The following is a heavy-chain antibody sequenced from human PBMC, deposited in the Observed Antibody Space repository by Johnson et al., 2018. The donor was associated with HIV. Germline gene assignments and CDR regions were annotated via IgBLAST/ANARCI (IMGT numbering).Heavy chain of an antibody. CDR3: AKDMYTMIVEGGDAFAI. Sequence: VQLVESGGGLVQPGGSLRLSCAASGFTFSSYAMSWVRQAPGKGLEWVSAISGSGGSTYYADYVKGRFTISRDNSKNTLYLQVNSLRSEDTAVYYCAKDMYTMIVEGGDAFAIWGQGPMVTVSS. D-gene: IGHD3-22*01. CDR1: GFTFSSYA. V-gene: IGHV3-23*04. J-gene: IGHJ3*02. CDR2: ISGSGGST.